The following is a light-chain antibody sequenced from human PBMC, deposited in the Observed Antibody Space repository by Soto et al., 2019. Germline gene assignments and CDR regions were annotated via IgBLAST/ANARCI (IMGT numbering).Light chain of an antibody. Sequence: EVVMTQSPATLSVSPGESATLSCRASQTVSSNLAWYQHKPGQAPRLLIYGASTRATGIPARFSGSGSGTDFTLTINNLQSEDSAVYFFQQYNNWPPFTSGPGTKVDI. J-gene: IGKJ3*01. CDR2: GAS. CDR1: QTVSSN. V-gene: IGKV3-15*01. CDR3: QQYNNWPPFT.